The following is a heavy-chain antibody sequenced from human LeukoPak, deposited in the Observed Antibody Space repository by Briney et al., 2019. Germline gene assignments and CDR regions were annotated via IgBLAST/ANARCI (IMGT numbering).Heavy chain of an antibody. J-gene: IGHJ4*02. Sequence: GGSLRLSCAASGFIFSNYWMTWVRQAPGKGLEWVANIKEDGSEKYYVDSVKGRFTISRDNAKNSLFLQMNSLRVEDTAVYYCSGGSRFVDYWGQGTLVTVSS. CDR3: SGGSRFVDY. CDR2: IKEDGSEK. D-gene: IGHD3-10*01. V-gene: IGHV3-7*04. CDR1: GFIFSNYW.